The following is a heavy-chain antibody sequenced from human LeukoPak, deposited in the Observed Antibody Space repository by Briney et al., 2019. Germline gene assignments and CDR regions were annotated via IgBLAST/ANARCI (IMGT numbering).Heavy chain of an antibody. CDR2: ISAYNGNT. CDR1: GYTFTSYG. V-gene: IGHV1-18*01. J-gene: IGHJ4*02. D-gene: IGHD3-9*01. CDR3: ARALRYFDWFDY. Sequence: ASVKVSCKASGYTFTSYGISWVRQAPGQGLEWMGWISAYNGNTNYAQKLQGRVTMTRDTSISTAYMELSRLRSDDTAVYYCARALRYFDWFDYWGQGTLVTVSS.